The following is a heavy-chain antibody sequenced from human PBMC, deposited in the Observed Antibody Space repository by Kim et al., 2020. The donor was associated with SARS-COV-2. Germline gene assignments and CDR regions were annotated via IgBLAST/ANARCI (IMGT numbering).Heavy chain of an antibody. CDR3: ATVGAGSAYYYYYGMDF. CDR2: FGPEDGET. Sequence: ASVKVSCKVSRYTLTDFSMHWVRQAPGQGLEWMGWFGPEDGETIYAQKVQGRVTMTEDTSTDTAYMELSSLRSEDTAVYYCATVGAGSAYYYYYGMDFWGQGTTVTVPS. CDR1: RYTLTDFS. V-gene: IGHV1-24*01. D-gene: IGHD3-10*01. J-gene: IGHJ6*02.